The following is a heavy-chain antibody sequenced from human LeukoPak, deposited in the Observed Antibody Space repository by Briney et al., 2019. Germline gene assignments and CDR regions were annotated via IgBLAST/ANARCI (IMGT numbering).Heavy chain of an antibody. D-gene: IGHD6-19*01. CDR3: TTERYSSVPNWFDP. CDR2: IKSKTDGGTT. V-gene: IGHV3-15*01. Sequence: GGSPRLSCAASGFTFSNAWMSWVRQAPGKGLEWVGRIKSKTDGGTTDYAAPVKGRFTISRDDSKNTLYLQMNSLKTEDTAVYYCTTERYSSVPNWFDPWGQGTLVTVSS. J-gene: IGHJ5*02. CDR1: GFTFSNAW.